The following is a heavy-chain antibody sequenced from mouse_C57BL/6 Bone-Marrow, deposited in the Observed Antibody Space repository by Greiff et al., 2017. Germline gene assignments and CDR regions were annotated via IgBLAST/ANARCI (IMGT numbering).Heavy chain of an antibody. D-gene: IGHD1-1*01. CDR3: ARQGGSSYLYYAMDY. CDR2: IWSDGST. Sequence: VHLVESGPGLVAPSQSLSITCTVSGFSLTSYGVHWVRQPPGKGLEWLVVIWSDGSTTYNSALKSRLSISKDNSKSQVFLKMNSLQTDDTAMYYCARQGGSSYLYYAMDYWGQGTSVTVSS. V-gene: IGHV2-6-1*01. CDR1: GFSLTSYG. J-gene: IGHJ4*01.